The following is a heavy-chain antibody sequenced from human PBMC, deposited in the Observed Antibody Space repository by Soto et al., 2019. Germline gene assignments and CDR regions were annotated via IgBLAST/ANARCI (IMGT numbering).Heavy chain of an antibody. Sequence: SGPTLVNPTQTLTLTCTFSGFSLSTSGVGVGWIRQPPGKALEWLALIYWDDGKRYSPSLKSRLTITKDTSKNQVVLTMTNMDPVDTATYYCAHISNRLDYDILTGYPPNFDYWGQGTLVTVSS. J-gene: IGHJ4*02. CDR2: IYWDDGK. CDR3: AHISNRLDYDILTGYPPNFDY. CDR1: GFSLSTSGVG. D-gene: IGHD3-9*01. V-gene: IGHV2-5*02.